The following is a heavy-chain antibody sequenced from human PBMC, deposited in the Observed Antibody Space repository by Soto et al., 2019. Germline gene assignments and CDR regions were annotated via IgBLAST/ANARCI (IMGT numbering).Heavy chain of an antibody. J-gene: IGHJ6*02. CDR1: GGSISSYY. D-gene: IGHD3-10*01. V-gene: IGHV4-59*01. CDR3: ARDRLMVRGADYYYYGMDV. CDR2: IYYSGST. Sequence: SETLSLTCTVSGGSISSYYWSWIRQPPGKGLEWIGYIYYSGSTNYNPSLKSRVTISVDTSKNQFSLKLSSVTAADTAVYYCARDRLMVRGADYYYYGMDVWGQGTTVTVSS.